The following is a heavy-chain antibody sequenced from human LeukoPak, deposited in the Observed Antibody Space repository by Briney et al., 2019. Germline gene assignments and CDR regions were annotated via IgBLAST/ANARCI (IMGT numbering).Heavy chain of an antibody. CDR3: ARRTLITGDDY. D-gene: IGHD7-27*01. J-gene: IGHJ4*02. CDR1: GYTFTSYY. V-gene: IGHV1-18*04. Sequence: ASVKVSCKASGYTFTSYYMHWVRQAPGQGLEWMGRISAYNGNTNYAQKLQGRVTMTTDTSTSTAYMELRSLRSDDTAVYYCARRTLITGDDYWGQGTLVTVSS. CDR2: ISAYNGNT.